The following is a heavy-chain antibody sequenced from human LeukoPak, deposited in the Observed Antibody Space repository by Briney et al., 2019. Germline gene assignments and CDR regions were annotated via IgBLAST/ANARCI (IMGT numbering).Heavy chain of an antibody. J-gene: IGHJ4*02. CDR2: TSYNGNT. D-gene: IGHD6-19*01. CDR3: ARHSGSGWQALGY. V-gene: IGHV1-18*04. CDR1: GYTXSXYG. Sequence: GYTXSXYGXSWVXQAPGLGLEWMGWTSYNGNTNYAQKFQDRVTMTTDTSMTTAYMELRSLESDDTAVYYCARHSGSGWQALGYWGQGTLVTVSS.